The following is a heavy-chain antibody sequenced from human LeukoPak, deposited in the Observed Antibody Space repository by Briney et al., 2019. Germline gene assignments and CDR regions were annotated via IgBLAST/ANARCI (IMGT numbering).Heavy chain of an antibody. V-gene: IGHV3-30*18. D-gene: IGHD3-10*01. CDR2: ISYDGSNK. J-gene: IGHJ4*02. CDR1: GFTFSSYG. Sequence: GGSLRLSCAASGFTFSSYGMHWVRQAPGKGLEWVAVISYDGSNKYYADSVKGRFTISRDNSKNTLYLQMNSLRAEDTAVYYCAKVRRGLGELLCPDYWGQGTLVTVSS. CDR3: AKVRRGLGELLCPDY.